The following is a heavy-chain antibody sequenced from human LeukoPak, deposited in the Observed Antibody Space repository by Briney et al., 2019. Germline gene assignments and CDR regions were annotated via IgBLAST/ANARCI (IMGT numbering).Heavy chain of an antibody. CDR2: INKDGSTT. Sequence: GVSLRLSCAASGFTFSSYWMHWVRQAPGKGLVWVSRINKDGSTTNYADSGKGRFTISRDNGKNTLYLQMNSLRAEDTAVYYCARVGGTGSYYAMDVWGQGTTVTVSS. CDR3: ARVGGTGSYYAMDV. V-gene: IGHV3-74*01. D-gene: IGHD3-9*01. CDR1: GFTFSSYW. J-gene: IGHJ6*02.